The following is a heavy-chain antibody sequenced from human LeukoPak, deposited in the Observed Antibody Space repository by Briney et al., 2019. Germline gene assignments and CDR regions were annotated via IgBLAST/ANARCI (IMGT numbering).Heavy chain of an antibody. Sequence: PGGSLRLSCAASGFSFSYYGMHWVRQAPGKGLEWVAFIRDGGINEYYADSVKGRFTISRDNSKNTLHLQMNSLRVEDTAVYYCAKDVEEQWLSPLEGNAFDIWGQGTMVTVSS. J-gene: IGHJ3*02. CDR3: AKDVEEQWLSPLEGNAFDI. CDR1: GFSFSYYG. CDR2: IRDGGINE. D-gene: IGHD6-19*01. V-gene: IGHV3-30*02.